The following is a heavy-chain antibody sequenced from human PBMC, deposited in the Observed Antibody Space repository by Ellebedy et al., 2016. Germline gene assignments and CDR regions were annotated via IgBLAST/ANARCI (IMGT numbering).Heavy chain of an antibody. CDR2: ISGSGGST. CDR1: GFTFSSYA. V-gene: IGHV3-23*01. CDR3: AKDNLRFDVWGYSYGGSYYGMDV. Sequence: GGSLRLSXAASGFTFSSYAMSWVRQAPGKGLEWVSAISGSGGSTYYADSVKGRFTISRDNSKNTLYLQMNSLRAEDTAVYYCAKDNLRFDVWGYSYGGSYYGMDVWGQGTTVTVSS. D-gene: IGHD5-18*01. J-gene: IGHJ6*02.